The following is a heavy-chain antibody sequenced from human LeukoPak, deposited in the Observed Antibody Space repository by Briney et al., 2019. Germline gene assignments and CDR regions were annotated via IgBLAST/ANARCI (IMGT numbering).Heavy chain of an antibody. V-gene: IGHV1-2*02. D-gene: IGHD1-7*01. J-gene: IGHJ6*02. CDR3: ARTSITGTRTYGMDV. CDR1: GYTFTSYY. Sequence: ASVKVSCKASGYTFTSYYMHWVRQAPGQGLEWMGWINPNSGGTNYAQKFQGRVTMTRDTSISTAYMELSRLRSDDTAVYYCARTSITGTRTYGMDVWGQGTTVTVSS. CDR2: INPNSGGT.